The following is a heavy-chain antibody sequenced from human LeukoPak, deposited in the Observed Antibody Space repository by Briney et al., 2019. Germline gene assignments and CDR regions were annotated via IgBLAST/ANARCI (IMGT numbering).Heavy chain of an antibody. V-gene: IGHV1-69*05. J-gene: IGHJ4*02. CDR3: ARDRKGVAAAGT. CDR1: GGTFSSYA. CDR2: IIPIFGTA. D-gene: IGHD6-13*01. Sequence: SVKVSCKASGGTFSSYAISWVRQAPGQGLEWMGGIIPIFGTANYAQKFQGRVTMTTDTSTSTAYMELRSLRSDDTAVYYCARDRKGVAAAGTWGQGTLVTVSS.